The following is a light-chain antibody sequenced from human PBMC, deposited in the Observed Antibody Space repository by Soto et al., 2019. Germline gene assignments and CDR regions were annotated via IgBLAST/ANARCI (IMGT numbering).Light chain of an antibody. V-gene: IGLV2-8*01. J-gene: IGLJ1*01. Sequence: QSALAQPPSASGSPGQSVTISSTGTSSDVGLYDYVSWYQQHPGKVPKLLIYEVTQRPSGVPDRFSGSKSGNTASLTVSGLQAEDEADYYCSSYGGNSNYVFGTGTKVTVL. CDR3: SSYGGNSNYV. CDR2: EVT. CDR1: SSDVGLYDY.